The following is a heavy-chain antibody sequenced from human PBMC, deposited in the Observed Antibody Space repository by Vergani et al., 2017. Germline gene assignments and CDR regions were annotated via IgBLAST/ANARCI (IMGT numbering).Heavy chain of an antibody. Sequence: QVQLVQSGAEVKKPGSSVKVSCKASGGTFSSYAISWVRQAPGQGLEWMGWINPNSGGTNYAQKFQGRVTMTRDTSISTAYMELSRLRSDDTAVYYCARDRGVVTAIRQYFQHWGQGTLVTVSS. V-gene: IGHV1-2*02. CDR3: ARDRGVVTAIRQYFQH. CDR2: INPNSGGT. J-gene: IGHJ1*01. D-gene: IGHD2-21*02. CDR1: GGTFSSYA.